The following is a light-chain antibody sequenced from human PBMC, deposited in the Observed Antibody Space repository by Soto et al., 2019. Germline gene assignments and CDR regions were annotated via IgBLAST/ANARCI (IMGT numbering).Light chain of an antibody. Sequence: QSALTQPPSASGSPGQSVTISCTGASSDISGHNYVSWYQQHPGKAPKLMIYEVSKRPSWVPDRFSASKSGNTASLTVSGLQAEDEADYYCSSYAGGNNWVFGGGPQLTVL. V-gene: IGLV2-8*01. J-gene: IGLJ3*02. CDR2: EVS. CDR3: SSYAGGNNWV. CDR1: SSDISGHNY.